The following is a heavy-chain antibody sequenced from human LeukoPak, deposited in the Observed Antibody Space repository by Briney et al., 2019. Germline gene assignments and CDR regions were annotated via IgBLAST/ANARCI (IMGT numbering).Heavy chain of an antibody. CDR2: IYTSGST. V-gene: IGHV4-4*07. D-gene: IGHD6-19*01. J-gene: IGHJ4*02. CDR3: ARDVSSSGSSGWHKRKYDYFDY. CDR1: GGSISSYY. Sequence: PSETLSLTCTVSGGSISSYYWSWIRRPAGKGLEWIGRIYTSGSTNYNPSLKSRVTMSVDTSKNQFSLKLSSVTAADTAVYYCARDVSSSGSSGWHKRKYDYFDYWGQGTLVTVSS.